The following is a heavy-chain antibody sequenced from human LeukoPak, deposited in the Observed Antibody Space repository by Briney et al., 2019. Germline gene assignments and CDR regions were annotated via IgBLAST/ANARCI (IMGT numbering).Heavy chain of an antibody. CDR2: IRQDGGET. CDR3: AKEDY. J-gene: IGHJ4*02. Sequence: GGSLRLSCAASGFTLSSHWMGWIRQAPGKGLEWVANIRQDGGETYYVDSVKGRFTISRDNAKNSLYLQMNSLRAEDTALYYCAKEDYWGQGTLVTVSS. CDR1: GFTLSSHW. V-gene: IGHV3-7*03.